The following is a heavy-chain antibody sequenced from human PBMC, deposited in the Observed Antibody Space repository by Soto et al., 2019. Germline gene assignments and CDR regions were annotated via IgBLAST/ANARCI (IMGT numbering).Heavy chain of an antibody. CDR3: AKSAWEWLLYGEGSLDY. CDR2: ISYDGSNK. V-gene: IGHV3-30*18. D-gene: IGHD3-3*01. J-gene: IGHJ4*02. CDR1: GFTFSSYG. Sequence: GGSLRLSCAASGFTFSSYGMHWVRQAPGKGLEWVAVISYDGSNKYYADSVKGRFTISRDNSKNTLYLQMNSLRAEDTAVYYCAKSAWEWLLYGEGSLDYWGQGTLVTVSS.